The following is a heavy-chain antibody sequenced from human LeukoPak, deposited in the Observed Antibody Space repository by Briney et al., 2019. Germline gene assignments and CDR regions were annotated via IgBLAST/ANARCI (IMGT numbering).Heavy chain of an antibody. CDR1: GGSISSSSYY. Sequence: SETLSLTCTVSGGSISSSSYYWGWIRQPPGKGLEWIGSIYYSGSTYYNPSLKSRATISVDTSKNQFSLKLTSVTAADTAVYYCARSWWEWLPRHFDYWGQGTLVTVSS. J-gene: IGHJ4*02. CDR3: ARSWWEWLPRHFDY. V-gene: IGHV4-39*07. CDR2: IYYSGST. D-gene: IGHD6-19*01.